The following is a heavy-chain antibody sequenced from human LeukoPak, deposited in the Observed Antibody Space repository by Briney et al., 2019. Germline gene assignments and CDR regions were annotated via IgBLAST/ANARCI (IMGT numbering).Heavy chain of an antibody. CDR2: IIPIFGTA. CDR1: GGTFSSYA. CDR3: ARVPLGIPGRYYYYYMDV. J-gene: IGHJ6*03. V-gene: IGHV1-69*05. Sequence: SVKVSCKASGGTFSSYATSWVRQAPGQGLEWMGGIIPIFGTANYAQKFQGRVTITTDESTSTAYMELSSLRSEDTAVYYCARVPLGIPGRYYYYYMDVWGKGTTVTVSS. D-gene: IGHD3-16*01.